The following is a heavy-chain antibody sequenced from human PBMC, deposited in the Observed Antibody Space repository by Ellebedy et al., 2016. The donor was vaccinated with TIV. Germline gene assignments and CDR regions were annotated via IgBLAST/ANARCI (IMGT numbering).Heavy chain of an antibody. Sequence: SETLSLTCTVSGDSISRSSSYWGWIRRPPGKGLEWIGSVYNSGSTDYNPSLKSRVTISADTSKNQFSLRLSSVTAADTAVYYCARWFGELLYVRWFDPWGQGTLVTVSS. J-gene: IGHJ5*02. CDR2: VYNSGST. V-gene: IGHV4-39*01. CDR3: ARWFGELLYVRWFDP. CDR1: GDSISRSSSY. D-gene: IGHD3-10*01.